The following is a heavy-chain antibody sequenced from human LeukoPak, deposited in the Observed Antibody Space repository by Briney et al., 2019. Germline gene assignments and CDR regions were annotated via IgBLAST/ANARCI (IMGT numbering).Heavy chain of an antibody. CDR1: SGYW. J-gene: IGHJ4*02. D-gene: IGHD5-18*01. Sequence: GGSLRLSCAAFSGYWMTWVRQAPGKGLEWVANIKQDGTEKYYVDSVKGRFTISRDNAKNSVYLQMNSLRAEDTAIYYCARDLRAGSYAFDWGQGTLVTVSS. V-gene: IGHV3-7*01. CDR3: ARDLRAGSYAFD. CDR2: IKQDGTEK.